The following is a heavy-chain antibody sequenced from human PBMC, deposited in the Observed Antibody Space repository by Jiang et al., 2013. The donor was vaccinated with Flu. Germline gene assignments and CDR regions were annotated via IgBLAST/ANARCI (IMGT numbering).Heavy chain of an antibody. CDR3: ASSRCSGGNCYSGYYYYAMGV. D-gene: IGHD2-15*01. CDR1: GDTFSSYA. Sequence: GAEVKKPGSSVKVSCKASGDTFSSYAISWVRQAPGQGLEWMGGIIPVSDTADYAQKFQGRVTITADESTTTAYMELSSLRSEDTAVYFCASSRCSGGNCYSGYYYYAMGVWGHGTTVTVSS. V-gene: IGHV1-69*01. J-gene: IGHJ6*02. CDR2: IIPVSDTA.